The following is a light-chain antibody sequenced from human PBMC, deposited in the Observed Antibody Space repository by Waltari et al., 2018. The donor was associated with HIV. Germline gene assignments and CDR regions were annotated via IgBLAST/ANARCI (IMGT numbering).Light chain of an antibody. J-gene: IGKJ5*01. CDR2: LGS. Sequence: DIVMTQSPLSLPVTPGESASIPCNSRQSLLHSNGYNYLDWYLQKPGQSRQLLIYLGSKRASVVPDRFSGSGSSTDITLKSSRVEAEDVVVYYCMQALQTLTFGQGTRVEIK. CDR3: MQALQTLT. CDR1: QSLLHSNGYNY. V-gene: IGKV2-28*01.